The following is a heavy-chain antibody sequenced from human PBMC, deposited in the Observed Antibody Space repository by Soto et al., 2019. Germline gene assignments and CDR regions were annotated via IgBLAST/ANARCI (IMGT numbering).Heavy chain of an antibody. D-gene: IGHD4-17*01. CDR1: GGSISSGDYY. J-gene: IGHJ4*02. V-gene: IGHV4-30-4*01. CDR3: AIYGGKSVYFDY. CDR2: IYYSGST. Sequence: QVQLQESGPGRVKPSQTLSLTCTVSGGSISSGDYYWSWIRQPPGKGLEWIGYIYYSGSTYYNPYLKSRVNIAVDTTNNQFTLKLSSVTAADTAVYYWAIYGGKSVYFDYWGQGILVTVSS.